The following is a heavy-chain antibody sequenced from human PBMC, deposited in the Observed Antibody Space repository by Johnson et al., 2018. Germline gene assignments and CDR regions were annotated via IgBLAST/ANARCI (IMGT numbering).Heavy chain of an antibody. Sequence: QVQLVESGGGVVQPGRSLRLSCAASGFSFNTYGMHWVRQAPGKGLEWVAVISSDGSYKYYGDSVKGRFTISRDNSKKTVYLQINGLRADDTALYDCAKDRYAYGYYYLLAVWGKGTTVTVSS. D-gene: IGHD5-18*01. CDR3: AKDRYAYGYYYLLAV. V-gene: IGHV3-30*18. CDR2: ISSDGSYK. J-gene: IGHJ6*03. CDR1: GFSFNTYG.